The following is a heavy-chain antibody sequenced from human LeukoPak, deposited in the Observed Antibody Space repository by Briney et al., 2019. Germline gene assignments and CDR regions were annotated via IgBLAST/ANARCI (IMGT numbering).Heavy chain of an antibody. CDR3: ARVWLFCYFDY. V-gene: IGHV3-53*01. D-gene: IGHD3-9*01. J-gene: IGHJ4*02. CDR1: GFTVSSNY. CDR2: IYSGGST. Sequence: PGGSRRLSLAASGFTVSSNYMSWVRQAPGKGLEWVSVIYSGGSTYYADSVKGRFTISRDNSKNTLYLQMNSLRAEDTAVYYCARVWLFCYFDYWGQGTLVTVSS.